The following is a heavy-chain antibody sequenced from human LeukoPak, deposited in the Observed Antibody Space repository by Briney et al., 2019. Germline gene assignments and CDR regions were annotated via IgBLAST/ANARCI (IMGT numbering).Heavy chain of an antibody. CDR2: IYYSGST. Sequence: SQTLSLTCTVSGGSISSGGYYWSWIRQHPGKGLEWIGYIYYSGSTYYNPSLKSRVTISVDTSKNQFSLKLSSVTAADTAVCYCARGALSSRFSYGDYDQYYFDYWGQGTLVTVSS. D-gene: IGHD4-17*01. CDR1: GGSISSGGYY. J-gene: IGHJ4*02. CDR3: ARGALSSRFSYGDYDQYYFDY. V-gene: IGHV4-31*03.